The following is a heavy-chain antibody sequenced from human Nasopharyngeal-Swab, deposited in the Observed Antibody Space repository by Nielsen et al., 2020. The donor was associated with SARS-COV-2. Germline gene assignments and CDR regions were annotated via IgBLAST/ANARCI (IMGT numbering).Heavy chain of an antibody. V-gene: IGHV4-59*08. Sequence: SETLSLTCTVSGGSIGGYYWSWIRQPPEKGLEWIGDIYYSGITSYNPSLKSRVTISVDMSKKQFSLNLNSVTAADTAVYYCARHRRDFGSETGASLWGMDLWGQGTTVTVSS. J-gene: IGHJ6*02. CDR2: IYYSGIT. CDR3: ARHRRDFGSETGASLWGMDL. CDR1: GGSIGGYY. D-gene: IGHD3-3*01.